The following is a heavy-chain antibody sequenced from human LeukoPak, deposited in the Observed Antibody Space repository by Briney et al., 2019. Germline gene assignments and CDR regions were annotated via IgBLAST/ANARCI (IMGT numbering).Heavy chain of an antibody. V-gene: IGHV1-69*05. J-gene: IGHJ6*03. Sequence: GASVKVSCKASGGTFSSYAISWVRQAPGQGLEWMGGIIPIFGTANYAQKFQGRVTITTDESTSTAYMELSSLRSEDTAVYYCASRDGAAAGTAIDYHYYYMDVWGKGTTVTVSS. CDR3: ASRDGAAAGTAIDYHYYYMDV. CDR2: IIPIFGTA. CDR1: GGTFSSYA. D-gene: IGHD6-13*01.